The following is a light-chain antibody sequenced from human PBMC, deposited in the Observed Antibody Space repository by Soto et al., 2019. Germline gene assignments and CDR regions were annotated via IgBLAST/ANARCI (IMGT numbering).Light chain of an antibody. Sequence: SYELTQPLSVSVALGQTARITCGGTNIGSKNVYWYQQKPGQAPVLVIYRDSYRPSGIPERFSGSNSGNTATLTISRAQAGDEADYYCQVWDSSTHVVFGGGTKLTVL. CDR3: QVWDSSTHVV. CDR1: NIGSKN. CDR2: RDS. V-gene: IGLV3-9*01. J-gene: IGLJ2*01.